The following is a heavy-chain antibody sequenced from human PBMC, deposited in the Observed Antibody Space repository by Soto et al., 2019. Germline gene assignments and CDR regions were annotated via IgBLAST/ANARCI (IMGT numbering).Heavy chain of an antibody. CDR1: GFTFDDYA. CDR3: AKTPGQYCHFDY. CDR2: ISWNSGSI. J-gene: IGHJ4*02. D-gene: IGHD2-8*02. V-gene: IGHV3-9*01. Sequence: EVQLVESGGGLVQPGRSLRLSCAASGFTFDDYAMHWVRQAPGKGLEWVSGISWNSGSIGYADSVKGRFTISRDNAKNSLYLQMNRLRAEDTALYYCAKTPGQYCHFDYWGQGTLVTVSS.